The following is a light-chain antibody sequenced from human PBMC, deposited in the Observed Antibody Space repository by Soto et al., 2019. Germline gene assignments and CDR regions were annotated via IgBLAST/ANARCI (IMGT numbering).Light chain of an antibody. CDR1: QSVSKW. V-gene: IGKV1-5*01. Sequence: DLQMPPSTSTLSSSVVYIVPITRRASQSVSKWLAWYQHKPGKAPKILIYDSSNLESGVPSRFSGSGSGTEFTLTINSLQPDDFETYYCQQYNSYFTGGQGTRREIK. CDR3: QQYNSYFT. CDR2: DSS. J-gene: IGKJ5*01.